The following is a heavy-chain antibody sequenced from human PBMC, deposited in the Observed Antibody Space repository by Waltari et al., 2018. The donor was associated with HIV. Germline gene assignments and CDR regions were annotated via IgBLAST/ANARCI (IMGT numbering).Heavy chain of an antibody. CDR3: ARTFGGVPNWFDP. CDR2: IFSNDEK. V-gene: IGHV2-26*01. Sequence: QVTLKESGPALVKPTETLTLTCTVSGFSLSNARMGVSWIRQPPGKAPEWLAHIFSNDEKSYNTSLRSRLTISKDTSKSQVVLTMTNMDPVDTATYYCARTFGGVPNWFDPWGQGALVTVSS. J-gene: IGHJ5*02. D-gene: IGHD3-16*01. CDR1: GFSLSNARMG.